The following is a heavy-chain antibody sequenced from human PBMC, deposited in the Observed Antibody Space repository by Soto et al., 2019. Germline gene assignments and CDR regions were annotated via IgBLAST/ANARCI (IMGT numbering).Heavy chain of an antibody. J-gene: IGHJ4*02. CDR3: ARGSPKGYGTSWFAY. D-gene: IGHD6-13*01. CDR1: TFTFSTYW. Sequence: GSLRLSCAASTFTFSTYWMSWVRQAPGKGLEWVANIKHDGSAKYYVDSVKGRFTISRDNAENSLYLQMNSLRAEDTAVYYCARGSPKGYGTSWFAYWGQGTPVTVS. CDR2: IKHDGSAK. V-gene: IGHV3-7*01.